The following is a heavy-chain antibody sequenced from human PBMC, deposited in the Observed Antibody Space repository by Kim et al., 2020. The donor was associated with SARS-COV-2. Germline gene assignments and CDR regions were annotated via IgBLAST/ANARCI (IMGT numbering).Heavy chain of an antibody. D-gene: IGHD6-13*01. CDR1: GYTFTSYG. J-gene: IGHJ5*02. V-gene: IGHV1-18*01. CDR2: ISAYNGNT. CDR3: ARDRGSSWSPNWFDP. Sequence: ASVKVSCKASGYTFTSYGISWVRQAPGQGLEWMGWISAYNGNTNYAQKLQGRVTMTTDTSTSTAYMELRSLRSDDTAVYYCARDRGSSWSPNWFDPWGQGTLVTVSS.